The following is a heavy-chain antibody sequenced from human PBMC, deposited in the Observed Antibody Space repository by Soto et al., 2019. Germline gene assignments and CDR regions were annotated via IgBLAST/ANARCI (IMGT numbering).Heavy chain of an antibody. CDR2: ISTYSGDP. J-gene: IGHJ4*02. V-gene: IGHV1-18*04. D-gene: IGHD1-7*01. CDR3: AKYFNTGTSSTYDS. Sequence: ASVKVSCKTSGYSFTSNAITWVRQAPGQGLEWMGWISTYSGDPNYAQKFQGRVTMTTDTSTNTAYMELRNLRSDDTAIYYCAKYFNTGTSSTYDSWGQGTLVTVSS. CDR1: GYSFTSNA.